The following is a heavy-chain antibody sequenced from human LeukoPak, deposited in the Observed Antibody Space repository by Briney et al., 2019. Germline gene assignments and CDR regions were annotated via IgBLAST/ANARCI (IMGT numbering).Heavy chain of an antibody. J-gene: IGHJ4*02. CDR1: GFTFSSYS. D-gene: IGHD4-23*01. CDR2: ISSTSSYI. V-gene: IGHV3-21*01. CDR3: ARDYGGNGDY. Sequence: AGGSLRLSWAASGFTFSSYSMNWVRQAPGKGLEWVSSISSTSSYIYYADSVKGRFTISRDNAKNSLYLQMNSLRAEDTAVYYCARDYGGNGDYWGQGTLVTVSS.